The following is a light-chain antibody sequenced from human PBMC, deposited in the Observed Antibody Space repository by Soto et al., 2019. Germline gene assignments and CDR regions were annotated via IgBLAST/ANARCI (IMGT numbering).Light chain of an antibody. J-gene: IGLJ3*02. CDR3: QAWDSSINGV. V-gene: IGLV3-1*01. CDR1: KLGDKY. CDR2: QDS. Sequence: SSELTQPPSVSVSPGQTASITCSGDKLGDKYACWYQQKPGQSPVLVIYQDSKRPSGIPERFSGSNSGNTATLTISGTQAMDEADYYCQAWDSSINGVFGGGTKLTVL.